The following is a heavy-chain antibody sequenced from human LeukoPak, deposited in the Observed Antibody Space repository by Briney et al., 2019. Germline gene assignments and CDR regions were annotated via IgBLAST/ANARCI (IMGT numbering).Heavy chain of an antibody. CDR3: ARGTEWELLSDY. D-gene: IGHD1-26*01. CDR1: GFTFSSYS. V-gene: IGHV3-21*01. Sequence: GGSLRLSCAASGFTFSSYSMNWVRQAPGKGLEWVSSISSSSSYIYYADSVKGRFTISRDNAKNSLYLQMNSLRAEDTAVYYCARGTEWELLSDYWGQGTLVTVSS. CDR2: ISSSSSYI. J-gene: IGHJ4*02.